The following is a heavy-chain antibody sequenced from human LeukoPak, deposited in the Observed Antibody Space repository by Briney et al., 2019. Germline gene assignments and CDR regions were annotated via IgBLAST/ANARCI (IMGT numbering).Heavy chain of an antibody. CDR3: ARDAKYYYGSRTYFFFEY. J-gene: IGHJ4*02. V-gene: IGHV4-4*07. CDR1: DDSLSRYY. Sequence: PSETLSLTCTVSDDSLSRYYWSWVRQPAGKGLEWIGRLDTSGNTRYNPSLKSRVTMSIDTSKNQFSLKLSSVTAADTAIYYCARDAKYYYGSRTYFFFEYWGQGTLLSVSS. CDR2: LDTSGNT. D-gene: IGHD3-10*01.